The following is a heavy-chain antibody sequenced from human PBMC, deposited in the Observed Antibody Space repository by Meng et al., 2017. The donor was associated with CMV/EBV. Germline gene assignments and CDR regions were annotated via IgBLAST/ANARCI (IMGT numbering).Heavy chain of an antibody. CDR1: GFTFSSYE. V-gene: IGHV3-48*03. Sequence: GESLKISCAASGFTFSSYEMNWVRQAPGKGLEWVSYISSSGSTIYYADSVKGRFTISRDNAKNSLYLQMNSLRAEDTAVYYCAGLTQYYYDSSDWFDPWGQGTLVTVSS. J-gene: IGHJ5*02. CDR2: ISSSGSTI. D-gene: IGHD3-22*01. CDR3: AGLTQYYYDSSDWFDP.